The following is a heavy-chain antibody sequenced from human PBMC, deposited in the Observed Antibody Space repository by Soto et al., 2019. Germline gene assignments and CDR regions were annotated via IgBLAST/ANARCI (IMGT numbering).Heavy chain of an antibody. CDR3: VRHDSSGYYYYFAC. V-gene: IGHV1-18*01. CDR2: ISAYNGNT. J-gene: IGHJ4*02. CDR1: GYTFTSYG. D-gene: IGHD3-22*01. Sequence: QVQLVQSGAEVKKPGASVKVSCKASGYTFTSYGISWVRQAPGQGLEWMGWISAYNGNTNYAQKLQGRVTITTDTSTSSADMELSSLGSDYTAVYYCVRHDSSGYYYYFACWGQGTLVTVSS.